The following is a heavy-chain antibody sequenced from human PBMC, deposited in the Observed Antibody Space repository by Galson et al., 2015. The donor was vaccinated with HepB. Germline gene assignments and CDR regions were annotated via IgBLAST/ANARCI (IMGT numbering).Heavy chain of an antibody. Sequence: SVKVSCKASGYTFIDYYIHWVRQVPGQGLEWMGRINPKSGDTNYAQNFQGRVTMTRDTSIRTAYMEVSSLRSDDTVVYYCARGGTYLFDDWGQGTLVTVSS. CDR3: ARGGTYLFDD. D-gene: IGHD1-26*01. V-gene: IGHV1-2*05. CDR1: GYTFIDYY. CDR2: INPKSGDT. J-gene: IGHJ4*02.